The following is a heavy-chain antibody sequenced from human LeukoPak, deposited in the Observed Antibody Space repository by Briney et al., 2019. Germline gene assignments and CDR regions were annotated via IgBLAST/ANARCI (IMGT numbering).Heavy chain of an antibody. J-gene: IGHJ5*02. CDR1: GYSITSAYY. V-gene: IGHV4-38-2*02. CDR2: FFLKGST. D-gene: IGHD3/OR15-3a*01. Sequence: SETLSLTCTVSGYSITSAYYWGWIRQPPGKGLEWIGSFFLKGSTYYNPSLKSRVTISVDTSKNQFSLTLSSVTAADTAVYYCARDFRTGYDVPRFDPWGQGTLVTVSS. CDR3: ARDFRTGYDVPRFDP.